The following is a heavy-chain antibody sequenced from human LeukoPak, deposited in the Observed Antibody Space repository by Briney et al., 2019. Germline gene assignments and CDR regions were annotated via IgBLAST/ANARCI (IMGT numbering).Heavy chain of an antibody. CDR3: TREPPRTVVPPGLDYYYYYMDV. J-gene: IGHJ6*03. CDR1: GGTFSSYA. Sequence: GASVKVSCKASGGTFSSYAISWVRQAPGQGLEWMGGIIPIFGTANYAQKFQGRVTITADESTSTAYMELSSLRSEDTAVYYCTREPPRTVVPPGLDYYYYYMDVWGKGTTVTVSS. V-gene: IGHV1-69*13. CDR2: IIPIFGTA. D-gene: IGHD4-23*01.